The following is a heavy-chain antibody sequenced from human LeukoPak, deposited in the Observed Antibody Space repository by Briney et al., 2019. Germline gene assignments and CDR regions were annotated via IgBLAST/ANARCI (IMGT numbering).Heavy chain of an antibody. Sequence: SETLSLTCTVSGGSISSYYWSWIRQPPGKGLEWIGYIYYSGSTNYNPSLKSRVTISVDTSKNQFSLKLSSVTAADTAVYYCARGLGSGSYYHRILFDYWGQGTLVTVSS. CDR3: ARGLGSGSYYHRILFDY. D-gene: IGHD3-10*01. V-gene: IGHV4-59*01. CDR2: IYYSGST. J-gene: IGHJ4*02. CDR1: GGSISSYY.